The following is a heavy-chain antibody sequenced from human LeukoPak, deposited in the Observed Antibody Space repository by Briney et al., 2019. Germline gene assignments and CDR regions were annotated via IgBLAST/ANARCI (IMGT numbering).Heavy chain of an antibody. CDR1: GGSISSGDYY. CDR2: IYYSGGT. V-gene: IGHV4-30-4*08. J-gene: IGHJ4*02. D-gene: IGHD1-26*01. Sequence: TSQTLSLTCTVSGGSISSGDYYWSWIRQPPGKGLEWIGYIYYSGGTYYNPSLKSRVTISVDTSKNQFSLKLSSVTAADTAVYYCARDRYSGSLHDFDYWGQGTLVTVSS. CDR3: ARDRYSGSLHDFDY.